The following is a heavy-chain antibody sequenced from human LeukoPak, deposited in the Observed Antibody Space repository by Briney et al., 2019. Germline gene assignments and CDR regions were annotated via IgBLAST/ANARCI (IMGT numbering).Heavy chain of an antibody. J-gene: IGHJ4*02. CDR1: GYTFTGYY. CDR3: ARDRGVATILFDY. Sequence: ASVKVSCKASGYTFTGYYMHWVRQAPAQGLEWMGWINPNSGGTNYAQKFQGRVTMTRDTSISTAYMELSRLRSDDTAVYYCARDRGVATILFDYWGQGTLVTVSS. D-gene: IGHD5-12*01. V-gene: IGHV1-2*02. CDR2: INPNSGGT.